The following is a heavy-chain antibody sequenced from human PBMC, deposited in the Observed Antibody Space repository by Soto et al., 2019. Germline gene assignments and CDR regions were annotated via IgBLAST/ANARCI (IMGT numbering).Heavy chain of an antibody. V-gene: IGHV1-58*01. CDR1: GFTFTSSA. D-gene: IGHD3-22*01. J-gene: IGHJ4*02. CDR3: AAVGYYYDSSGYWDY. Sequence: SVKVSCKASGFTFTSSAVQWVRQARGQRLEWIGWIVVGSGNTNYAQKFQERVTITRDMSTSTAYMELSSLRSEDTAVYYCAAVGYYYDSSGYWDYWGQGTLVTVS. CDR2: IVVGSGNT.